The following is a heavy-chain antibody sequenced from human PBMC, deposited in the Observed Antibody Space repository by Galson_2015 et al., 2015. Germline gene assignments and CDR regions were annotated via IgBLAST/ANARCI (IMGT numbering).Heavy chain of an antibody. V-gene: IGHV3-9*01. D-gene: IGHD5-12*01. CDR3: AKVASAYSYYYYGMDV. CDR1: GFTFDDYV. J-gene: IGHJ6*02. Sequence: SLRLSCAASGFTFDDYVMHWVRQAPGKGLEWVSGISWNSGSIGYADSVKGRFTISRDNAKNSLYLQMNSLRAEDTALYHCAKVASAYSYYYYGMDVWGQGTTVTVSS. CDR2: ISWNSGSI.